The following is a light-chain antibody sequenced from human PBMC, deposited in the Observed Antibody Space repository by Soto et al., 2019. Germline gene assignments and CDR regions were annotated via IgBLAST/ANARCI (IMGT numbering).Light chain of an antibody. V-gene: IGLV2-14*01. J-gene: IGLJ1*01. CDR2: EVS. CDR1: SSDIGAYNY. Sequence: QSVLTQPASVSGSPGQSITISCTGSSSDIGAYNYVSWFQQYPGKAPKLIISEVSNPPSGVSNRFSGSKSGTAASLTIPGLQTEDEADYCCVFFTTDWPHVLGTGPKVTVL. CDR3: VFFTTDWPHV.